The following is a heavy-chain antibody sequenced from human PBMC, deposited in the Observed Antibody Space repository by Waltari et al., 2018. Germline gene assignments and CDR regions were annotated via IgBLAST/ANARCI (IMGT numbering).Heavy chain of an antibody. D-gene: IGHD2-21*02. CDR2: ISYYGNNK. Sequence: QVQLVESGGGVVQPGRSLRLSCAASGFTFSSYGMHWVRQAPGKGLEWVAVISYYGNNKYYADSGKGRFTISRDNSKNTLYLQMNSLRAEDTAVYYCAKDHGAREDGGNSYYFDYWGQGTLVTVSS. V-gene: IGHV3-30*18. CDR3: AKDHGAREDGGNSYYFDY. J-gene: IGHJ4*02. CDR1: GFTFSSYG.